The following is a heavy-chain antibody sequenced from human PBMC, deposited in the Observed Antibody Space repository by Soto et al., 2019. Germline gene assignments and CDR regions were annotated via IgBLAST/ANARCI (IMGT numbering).Heavy chain of an antibody. J-gene: IGHJ4*02. CDR3: ARTIAVAGNYFDY. V-gene: IGHV4-59*01. CDR1: GGSIRSYY. CDR2: IYYSGST. Sequence: QVQLQESGPGLVKPSETLSLTCTVSGGSIRSYYWSWIRQPPGKGLEWIGYIYYSGSTNYNPSLKSRVTISVDTSKNQFSLKLSSVTAADTAVYYCARTIAVAGNYFDYWGQGTLVTVSS. D-gene: IGHD6-19*01.